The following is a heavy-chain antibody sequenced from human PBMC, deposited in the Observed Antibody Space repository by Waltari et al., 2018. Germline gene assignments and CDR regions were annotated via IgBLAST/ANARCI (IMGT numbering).Heavy chain of an antibody. CDR2: VYYSGST. Sequence: QLQLQESGPGLVKPSETLSLTCSVSGCSISSSSYHCGWLRQPPGRGLEWIGSVYYSGSTSYNPSLKSRVTIAVDTSKNQFSLKLRSVTAADTAVYYCARIRELLSWFDPWGQGTLVTVSS. CDR3: ARIRELLSWFDP. J-gene: IGHJ5*02. V-gene: IGHV4-39*07. CDR1: GCSISSSSYH. D-gene: IGHD3-10*01.